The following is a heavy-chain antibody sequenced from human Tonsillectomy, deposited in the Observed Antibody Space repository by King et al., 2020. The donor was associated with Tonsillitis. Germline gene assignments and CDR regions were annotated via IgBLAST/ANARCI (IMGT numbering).Heavy chain of an antibody. D-gene: IGHD4-17*01. V-gene: IGHV3-48*04. Sequence: VQLVESGGGLIQPGGSLRLSCAASGFTFSSYGMNWVRQAPGKGLEWVSYISSSSSTTYYADSVKGRFTISRDNAKNSLYLQMNSLRAEDTAVYYCASDRQTVTSLDYWGQGTLVTVSS. J-gene: IGHJ4*02. CDR1: GFTFSSYG. CDR3: ASDRQTVTSLDY. CDR2: ISSSSSTT.